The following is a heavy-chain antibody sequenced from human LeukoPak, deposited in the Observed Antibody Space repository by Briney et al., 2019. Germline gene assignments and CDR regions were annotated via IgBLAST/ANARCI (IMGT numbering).Heavy chain of an antibody. J-gene: IGHJ4*02. Sequence: GGSLRLSCAASGFTFDDYAMHWVQQAPGKGLEWVSGISWNSGSIGYADSVKGRFTISRDNAKNSLYLQMNSLRAEDTALYYCAKAGARDLHFDYWGQGTLVTVSS. CDR1: GFTFDDYA. V-gene: IGHV3-9*01. CDR2: ISWNSGSI. D-gene: IGHD2-21*02. CDR3: AKAGARDLHFDY.